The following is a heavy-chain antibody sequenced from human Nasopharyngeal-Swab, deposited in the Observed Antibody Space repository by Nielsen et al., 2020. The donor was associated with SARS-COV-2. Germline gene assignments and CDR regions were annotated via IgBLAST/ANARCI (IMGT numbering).Heavy chain of an antibody. Sequence: GESLKISCAASGLTFSSYGMHWVRQAPGKGLEWVAVIWYDGSNKYYADSVKGRFTISRDNSKNTLYLQMSSLRAEDTAVYYCARGVPAAAFDYWGQGTLVTVSS. D-gene: IGHD2-2*01. CDR1: GLTFSSYG. CDR2: IWYDGSNK. CDR3: ARGVPAAAFDY. V-gene: IGHV3-33*01. J-gene: IGHJ4*02.